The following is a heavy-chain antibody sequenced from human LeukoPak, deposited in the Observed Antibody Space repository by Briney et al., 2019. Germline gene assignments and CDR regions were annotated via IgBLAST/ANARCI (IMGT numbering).Heavy chain of an antibody. CDR3: ATLIGYCSSTSCDEIDY. CDR1: GGSISSGDYY. V-gene: IGHV4-30-4*08. D-gene: IGHD2-2*01. J-gene: IGHJ4*02. CDR2: IYYSGST. Sequence: SETLSLTCTVSGGSISSGDYYWSWIRQPPGKGLEWIGYIYYSGSTYYNPSLKSRVTISVDTSKNQFSLKLSSVTAADTAVYYCATLIGYCSSTSCDEIDYWGQGTLVTVSS.